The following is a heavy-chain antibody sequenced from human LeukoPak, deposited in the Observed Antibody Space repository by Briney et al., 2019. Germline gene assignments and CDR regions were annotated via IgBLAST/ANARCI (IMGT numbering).Heavy chain of an antibody. CDR1: GGSISSYY. CDR3: ARKEVSDLYYVDS. V-gene: IGHV4-59*08. Sequence: SETLSLTCTVSGGSISSYYWSWIRQPPGKGLEWLGNIYYRGSTNYNSSLKSRVTISVDTSKNQISLKLRSVTAADTAVYYCARKEVSDLYYVDSWGEGTLVTVSS. CDR2: IYYRGST. J-gene: IGHJ4*02.